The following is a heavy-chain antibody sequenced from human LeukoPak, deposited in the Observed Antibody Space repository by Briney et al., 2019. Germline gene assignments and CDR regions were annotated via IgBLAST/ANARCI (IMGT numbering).Heavy chain of an antibody. CDR2: ISSSSSYI. V-gene: IGHV3-21*01. CDR3: AREITIFGVVTVYGDDAFDI. Sequence: GGSLRLSCAASGFTFSSYSMNWVRQAPGKGLEWVSSISSSSSYIYYADSVKGRFTISRDNAKNSLYLQMNSLRAEDTAVYYCAREITIFGVVTVYGDDAFDIWGQGTMVTVSS. CDR1: GFTFSSYS. D-gene: IGHD3-3*01. J-gene: IGHJ3*02.